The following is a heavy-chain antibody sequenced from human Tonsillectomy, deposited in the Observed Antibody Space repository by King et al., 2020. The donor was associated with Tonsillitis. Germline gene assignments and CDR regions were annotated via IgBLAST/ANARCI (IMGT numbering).Heavy chain of an antibody. CDR3: ARLNYNDYLDI. J-gene: IGHJ4*02. CDR2: IDLDGNDK. D-gene: IGHD1-7*01. Sequence: VQLVESGGGLARPGGSLRLSCEASGFTIRMFWKSWVRQAPGKGLEWVANIDLDGNDKYYVDSVEGRFAVSRDNARNSLFLEMNSLRAEDTAIYFCARLNYNDYLDIWGQGTLVTVSS. CDR1: GFTIRMFW. V-gene: IGHV3-7*03.